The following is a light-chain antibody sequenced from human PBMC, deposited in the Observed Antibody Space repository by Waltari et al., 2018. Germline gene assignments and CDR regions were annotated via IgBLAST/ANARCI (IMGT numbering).Light chain of an antibody. Sequence: EVLLTHSPGTLSLSPGDRATLSCRASESVDDLLAWYQQKPGQAPRLLIYDASTRATGIPDRFSGSCAGTDFTLTISRLEAGDFALYYCQQYRMTPVTFGRGTKVEIK. CDR3: QQYRMTPVT. V-gene: IGKV3-20*01. J-gene: IGKJ2*01. CDR1: ESVDDL. CDR2: DAS.